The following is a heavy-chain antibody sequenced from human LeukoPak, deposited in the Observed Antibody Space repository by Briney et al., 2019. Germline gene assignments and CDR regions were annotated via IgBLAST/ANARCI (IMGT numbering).Heavy chain of an antibody. CDR1: GFTFSTYA. D-gene: IGHD1-14*01. J-gene: IGHJ4*02. CDR2: MSYDGSNK. V-gene: IGHV3-30-3*01. Sequence: PGGSLRLSCAASGFTFSTYAMHWVRQAPGKGLEWMAVMSYDGSNKYYADSVRGRFTISRDNSKNTVFLEMNSLRAEDTAVYYCARSRIGNLFDYWGQGTLVTVSS. CDR3: ARSRIGNLFDY.